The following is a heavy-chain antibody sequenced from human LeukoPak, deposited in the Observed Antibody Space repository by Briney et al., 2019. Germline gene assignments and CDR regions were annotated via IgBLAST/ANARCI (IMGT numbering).Heavy chain of an antibody. D-gene: IGHD2-15*01. Sequence: ASVKVSCKASGYTLTNYDINWVRQATGQGLEWMGLMNPNTGKTAYGQKFQGRVTMKRNTSINTAYMELSSLTSEDTAVYYCASELGVVVVAATAEANAFDIWGQGTMITVSS. CDR1: GYTLTNYD. V-gene: IGHV1-8*01. J-gene: IGHJ3*02. CDR3: ASELGVVVVAATAEANAFDI. CDR2: MNPNTGKT.